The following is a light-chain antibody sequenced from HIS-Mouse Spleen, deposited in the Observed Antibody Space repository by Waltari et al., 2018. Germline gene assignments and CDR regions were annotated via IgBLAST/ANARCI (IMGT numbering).Light chain of an antibody. V-gene: IGKV3-20*01. CDR1: QSVSSSY. CDR3: QQYGSSPPYT. J-gene: IGKJ2*01. Sequence: EIVLTQSPGTLSLSPGERATLSCRASQSVSSSYLAWYQQKPVQAPRPLIYGASSRATGIPDRFSGSGSGTDFTLTISRLEPEDFAVYYCQQYGSSPPYTFGQGTKLEIK. CDR2: GAS.